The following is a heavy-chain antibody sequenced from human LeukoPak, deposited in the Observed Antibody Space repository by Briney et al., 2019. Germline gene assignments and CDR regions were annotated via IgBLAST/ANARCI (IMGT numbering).Heavy chain of an antibody. CDR3: AREAPYFDY. Sequence: PRGSLRLSCAGSGFTFSNYAMTWVRQAPGKGLEWVSGISGSGGSTYYADSVKGRFTISRDNSKNTLYLQMNSLRAEDTAVYYCAREAPYFDYRGQGTLVTVSS. CDR2: ISGSGGST. V-gene: IGHV3-23*01. J-gene: IGHJ4*02. CDR1: GFTFSNYA.